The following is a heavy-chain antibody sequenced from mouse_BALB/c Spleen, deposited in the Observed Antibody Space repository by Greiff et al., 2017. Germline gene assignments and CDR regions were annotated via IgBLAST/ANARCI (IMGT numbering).Heavy chain of an antibody. J-gene: IGHJ4*01. CDR2: ISYSGST. CDR3: ARLAYPYYYAMDY. CDR1: GYSITSDYA. V-gene: IGHV3-2*02. Sequence: EVQGVESGPGLVKPSQSLSLTCTVTGYSITSDYAWHWIRQFPGNKLEWMGYISYSGSTSYNPSLKSRISITRDTSKNQFFLQLNSVTTEDTATYYCARLAYPYYYAMDYWGQGTSVTVSS.